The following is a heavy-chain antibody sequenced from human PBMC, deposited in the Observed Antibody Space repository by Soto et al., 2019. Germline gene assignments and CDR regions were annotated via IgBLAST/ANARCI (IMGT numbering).Heavy chain of an antibody. D-gene: IGHD3-3*01. CDR3: AKDLQIFGVVSSLDY. Sequence: GGSLRLSCAASGFTFSSYTMSWVRQAPGKGLEWVSAISGSGGSTYYADSVKVRFTISRDNTKNTLYLQMNSLRAEDTAVYYCAKDLQIFGVVSSLDYWGQGTLVTVSS. CDR2: ISGSGGST. J-gene: IGHJ4*02. V-gene: IGHV3-23*01. CDR1: GFTFSSYT.